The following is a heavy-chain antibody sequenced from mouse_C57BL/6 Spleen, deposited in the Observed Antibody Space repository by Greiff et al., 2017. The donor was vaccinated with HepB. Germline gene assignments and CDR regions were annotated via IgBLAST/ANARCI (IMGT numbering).Heavy chain of an antibody. V-gene: IGHV5-9-1*02. CDR3: TRDKFITTVVATDYAMDY. Sequence: DVKLVESGEGLVKPGGSLKLTCAASGFTFSSYAMSWVRQTPEKRLEWVAYISSGGDYIYYADTVKGRFTISRDNARNTLYLQMSSLKSEDTAMYYCTRDKFITTVVATDYAMDYWGQGTSVTVSS. CDR1: GFTFSSYA. J-gene: IGHJ4*01. D-gene: IGHD1-1*01. CDR2: ISSGGDYI.